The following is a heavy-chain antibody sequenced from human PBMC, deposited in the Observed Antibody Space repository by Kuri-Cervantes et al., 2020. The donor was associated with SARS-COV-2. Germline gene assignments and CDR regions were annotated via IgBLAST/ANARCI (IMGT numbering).Heavy chain of an antibody. CDR1: GFTFSSYS. D-gene: IGHD1-1*01. Sequence: LSLTCAASGFTFSSYSMNWVRQAPGKGLEWVSSISSSSSYIYYADSVKGRFTISRDNAKNSLYLQMNSLRAEDTAVYYCAKERFATGAYFGGGLDFWGQGTLVTVSS. CDR3: AKERFATGAYFGGGLDF. J-gene: IGHJ4*02. V-gene: IGHV3-21*01. CDR2: ISSSSSYI.